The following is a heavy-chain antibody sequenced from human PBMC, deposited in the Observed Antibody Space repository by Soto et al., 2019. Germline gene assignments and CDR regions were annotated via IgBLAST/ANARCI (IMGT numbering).Heavy chain of an antibody. D-gene: IGHD6-6*01. Sequence: GGSLRLSCAASGFTFSSYAMSWVRQAPGKGLEWVPAISGSGGSTYYADSVKGRFTISRDNSKNTLYLQMNSLRAEDTAIYYCAKATFIEYSSPSLLEYYFDYWGQGTLVTVSS. CDR2: ISGSGGST. CDR1: GFTFSSYA. V-gene: IGHV3-23*01. J-gene: IGHJ4*02. CDR3: AKATFIEYSSPSLLEYYFDY.